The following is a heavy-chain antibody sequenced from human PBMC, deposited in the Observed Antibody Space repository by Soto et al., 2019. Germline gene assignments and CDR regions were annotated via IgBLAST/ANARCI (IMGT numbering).Heavy chain of an antibody. V-gene: IGHV3-30*18. J-gene: IGHJ4*02. CDR3: AKQGGLSGSYYNSYSFYFDY. CDR1: GFTFSSYG. D-gene: IGHD1-26*01. Sequence: QVQLVESGRGVVQPGRSLRLSCVASGFTFSSYGMHWVRQAPGKGLEWVAIISYDGSNTYYADSVKGRFTISRDNSKNMFNNHMKSLKAEDKSDENCAKQGGLSGSYYNSYSFYFDYWGQRNLVAFSS. CDR2: ISYDGSNT.